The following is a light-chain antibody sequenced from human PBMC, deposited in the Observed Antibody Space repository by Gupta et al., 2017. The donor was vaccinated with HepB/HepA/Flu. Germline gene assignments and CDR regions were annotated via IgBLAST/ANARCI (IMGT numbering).Light chain of an antibody. CDR2: EDS. Sequence: SYELIQPPSVSVSPGQTASITCSGDTLGNKYASWYQQKPGQSPELVIYEDSKRPSGVPERFSGSTSGNTATLTISGTQAMDEADYFCQAWDNNNVVFGGGTKLTVL. J-gene: IGLJ2*01. V-gene: IGLV3-1*01. CDR3: QAWDNNNVV. CDR1: TLGNKY.